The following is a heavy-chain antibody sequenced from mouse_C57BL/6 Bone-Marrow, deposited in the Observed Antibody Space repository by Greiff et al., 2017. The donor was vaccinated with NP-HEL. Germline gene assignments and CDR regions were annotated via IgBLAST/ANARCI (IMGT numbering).Heavy chain of an antibody. CDR2: INPNYGTT. D-gene: IGHD2-4*01. CDR3: ARSGDRDYDAYFDY. V-gene: IGHV1-39*01. J-gene: IGHJ2*01. CDR1: GYSFTDYN. Sequence: EVQLQQSGPELVKPGASVQLSCKASGYSFTDYNMNWVKQSNGKSLEWIGVINPNYGTTSYNQKFKGKATLTVDQSSSTAYMQLNSLTSEDSAVYYCARSGDRDYDAYFDYWGQGTTLTVSS.